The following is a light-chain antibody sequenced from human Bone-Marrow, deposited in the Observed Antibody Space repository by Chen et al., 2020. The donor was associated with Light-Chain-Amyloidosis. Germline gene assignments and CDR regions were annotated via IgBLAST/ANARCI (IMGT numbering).Light chain of an antibody. Sequence: SSELTPPHSVSVSPGQTARITCSGDDLPTKYAYWYQQKPGQAPVLVIHRDTERPSGISERFSGSSSGTIATLTISGVQAEDEADYHCQSADSSGTYEVIFGGGTKLTVL. CDR3: QSADSSGTYEVI. CDR2: RDT. V-gene: IGLV3-25*03. CDR1: DLPTKY. J-gene: IGLJ2*01.